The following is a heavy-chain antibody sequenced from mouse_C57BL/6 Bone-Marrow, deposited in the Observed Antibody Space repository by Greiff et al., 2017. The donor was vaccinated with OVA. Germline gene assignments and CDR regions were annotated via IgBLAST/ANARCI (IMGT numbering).Heavy chain of an antibody. CDR1: GFTVSSDA. J-gene: IGHJ4*01. V-gene: IGHV5-9-1*02. CDR2: ISSGGDYI. D-gene: IGHD2-1*01. Sequence: EVKLVESGEGLVKPGGSLKLSCAASGFTVSSDAMSWVRQTPEKRLEWVAYISSGGDYIYYADTVKGRFTISRDNARNTLYLQMSSLKSEDTAMYYCTRLLDAMDSWGQGTSVTVSS. CDR3: TRLLDAMDS.